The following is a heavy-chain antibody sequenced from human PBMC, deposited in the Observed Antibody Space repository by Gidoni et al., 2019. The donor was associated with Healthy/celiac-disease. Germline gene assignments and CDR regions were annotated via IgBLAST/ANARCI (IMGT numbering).Heavy chain of an antibody. J-gene: IGHJ3*02. CDR3: ARDHGRYVLPDAFDI. CDR2: ISSSSSYI. V-gene: IGHV3-21*01. D-gene: IGHD3-10*01. CDR1: GFTFSSYS. Sequence: EVQLVESGGGLVKPGGSLRLSCASSGFTFSSYSMNWVRQAPGKGLEWVSSISSSSSYIYYADSGKGRFTISRDNAKNSLYLQMNSLRAEETAVYYCARDHGRYVLPDAFDIWGQGTMVTVSS.